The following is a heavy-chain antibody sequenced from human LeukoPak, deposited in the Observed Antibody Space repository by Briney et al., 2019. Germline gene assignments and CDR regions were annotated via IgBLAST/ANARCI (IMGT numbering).Heavy chain of an antibody. D-gene: IGHD1-26*01. Sequence: GGSLRLSCAASGFTFSSNVMSWVRQAPGMGLEWVSRVSRSGATIYSADSVKGRFTSSRDNSKNTLYLQMNSLRVEDTAIYYCTKRGAEVGETVAPGDYWGQGTLVTVSS. V-gene: IGHV3-23*01. J-gene: IGHJ4*02. CDR2: VSRSGATI. CDR3: TKRGAEVGETVAPGDY. CDR1: GFTFSSNV.